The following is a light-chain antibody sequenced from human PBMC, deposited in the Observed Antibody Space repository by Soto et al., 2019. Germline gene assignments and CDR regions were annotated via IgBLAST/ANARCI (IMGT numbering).Light chain of an antibody. CDR3: QQYDNLPFT. J-gene: IGKJ3*01. V-gene: IGKV1-33*01. CDR2: DAS. Sequence: DIQMTQSPSSLSASVGDRVTITCQASQDTSNYLHWYQQKPGQAPKLLIYDASNLETGVPSRFSGSGSGTDLTVTISSLQPEDIATYCCQQYDNLPFTVGPGTKVYIK. CDR1: QDTSNY.